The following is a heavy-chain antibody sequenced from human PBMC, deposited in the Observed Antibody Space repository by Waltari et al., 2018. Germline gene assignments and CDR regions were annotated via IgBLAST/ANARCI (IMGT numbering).Heavy chain of an antibody. V-gene: IGHV3-48*03. CDR1: GFTFSSYA. Sequence: EVQLVESGGGLVQPGGSLRLSCAASGFTFSSYAMNWVRQAPGKGLEWVSYISSSGSTIYYADSVKGRFTISRDNAKNSLYLQMNSLRAEDTAVYYCARGYFRAARVDAFDIWGQGTMVTVSS. CDR2: ISSSGSTI. J-gene: IGHJ3*02. CDR3: ARGYFRAARVDAFDI. D-gene: IGHD3-10*01.